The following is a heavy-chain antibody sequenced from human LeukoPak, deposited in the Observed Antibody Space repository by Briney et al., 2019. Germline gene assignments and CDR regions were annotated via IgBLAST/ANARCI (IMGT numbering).Heavy chain of an antibody. J-gene: IGHJ6*02. Sequence: GGSLRLSCAASGFTFSSYSMNWVRQAPGKGLEWVSYISSSSSTIYYADSVKGRSTISRDNAKNSLYLQMNSLRAEDTAVYYCARVPLRDYYYGMDVWGQGTTVTVSS. CDR2: ISSSSSTI. V-gene: IGHV3-48*01. CDR3: ARVPLRDYYYGMDV. CDR1: GFTFSSYS.